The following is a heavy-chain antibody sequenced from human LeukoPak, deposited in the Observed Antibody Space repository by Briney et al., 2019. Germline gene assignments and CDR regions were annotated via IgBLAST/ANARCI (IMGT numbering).Heavy chain of an antibody. J-gene: IGHJ5*02. CDR1: GGSFSSGNW. D-gene: IGHD6-13*01. CDR2: IYPSGST. V-gene: IGHV4-4*02. Sequence: TSGTLSLTCAVSGGSFSSGNWWNWVRQPPGQGLEWIGQIYPSGSTNYNPSLKSRVTISVDTSKNQFSLKLSPVTAADTAVYYCARDRYPSSYSSSWYRRGWFDPWGQGTLVTVSS. CDR3: ARDRYPSSYSSSWYRRGWFDP.